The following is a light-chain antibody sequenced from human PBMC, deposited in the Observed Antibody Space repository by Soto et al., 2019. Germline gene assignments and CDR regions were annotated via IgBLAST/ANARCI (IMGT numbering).Light chain of an antibody. V-gene: IGKV1-39*01. CDR1: QSISSY. CDR3: QQSYSTPVYT. Sequence: DLQMTQSPSSLSASVGDRVTITCRASQSISSYLNWYQQKPGKAPKLLIYAASSLQSGVPSRFSGSGSGTDFTLTISSLQPEDFATYYCQQSYSTPVYTFGQGTKLEIK. J-gene: IGKJ2*01. CDR2: AAS.